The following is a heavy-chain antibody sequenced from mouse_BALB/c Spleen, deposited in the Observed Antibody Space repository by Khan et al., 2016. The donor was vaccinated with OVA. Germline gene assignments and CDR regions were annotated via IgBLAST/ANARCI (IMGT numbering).Heavy chain of an antibody. CDR2: ISYSGVT. J-gene: IGHJ2*01. V-gene: IGHV3-2*02. CDR1: GYSITSGYA. D-gene: IGHD1-1*01. CDR3: ARGNYFGYYFDY. Sequence: VQLVVSGPGLVKPSQSLSLTCTVTGYSITSGYAWYWIRQFPGNKLEWMGYISYSGVTSYTPSLTSRISITRDTSKNQFFLQLNSVTAEDAATYCCARGNYFGYYFDYWGQGTTLTVSS.